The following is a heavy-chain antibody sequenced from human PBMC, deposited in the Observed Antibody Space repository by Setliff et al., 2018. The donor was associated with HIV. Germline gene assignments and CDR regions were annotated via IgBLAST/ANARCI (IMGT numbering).Heavy chain of an antibody. V-gene: IGHV1-3*01. J-gene: IGHJ6*02. CDR2: INAGNGNT. CDR3: ARGGSPTTGTTPDLDV. D-gene: IGHD4-17*01. CDR1: GYTFTSYA. Sequence: ASVKVSCKASGYTFTSYAMHWVRQAPGQRLEWMGWINAGNGNTKYSQKFQGRVTITRDTSASTAYMELSSLRSEDTAVYYCARGGSPTTGTTPDLDVWGQGTTVTVSS.